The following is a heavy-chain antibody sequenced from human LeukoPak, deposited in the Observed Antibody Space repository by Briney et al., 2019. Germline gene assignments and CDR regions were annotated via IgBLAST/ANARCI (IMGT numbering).Heavy chain of an antibody. CDR1: GGSISSYY. CDR2: IYYSGST. J-gene: IGHJ2*01. D-gene: IGHD3-3*01. CDR3: ARDSYYDFWSGSRPNWYFDL. Sequence: SETLSLTCTVSGGSISSYYWSWIRQPPGKGLEWIGYIYYSGSTNYNPSLKSRVTISVDTSKNQFSLKLSSVTAADTAVYYCARDSYYDFWSGSRPNWYFDLWGRGTLVTVSS. V-gene: IGHV4-59*01.